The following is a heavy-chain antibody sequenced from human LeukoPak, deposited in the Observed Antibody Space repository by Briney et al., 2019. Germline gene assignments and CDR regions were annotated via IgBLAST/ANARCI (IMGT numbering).Heavy chain of an antibody. V-gene: IGHV3-23*01. D-gene: IGHD6-19*01. Sequence: GGSLRLSCAASGFTFGTHAMTWVRQAPGKGLEWVSGMSGSGDTTYYADSVKGRFTISRDNSKNTLFLQMNSLRAEDTAVYYCAKLAGVSGWYVYYFDYWGQGTLVTVS. CDR3: AKLAGVSGWYVYYFDY. CDR2: MSGSGDTT. CDR1: GFTFGTHA. J-gene: IGHJ4*02.